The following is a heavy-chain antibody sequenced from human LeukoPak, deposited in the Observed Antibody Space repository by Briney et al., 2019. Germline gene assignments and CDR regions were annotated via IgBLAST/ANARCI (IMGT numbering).Heavy chain of an antibody. D-gene: IGHD3-10*01. Sequence: SGPRLVNPTQTLTLTCTFSGFSLSTSGMCVSWIRQPPGKALEWLARIDWDDDKYYSTSLKTRLTTSKDTSKNQVVLTMTNMDPVDTATYYCARSRGSYYYYMDVWGKGTTVTVSS. CDR1: GFSLSTSGMC. J-gene: IGHJ6*03. V-gene: IGHV2-70*11. CDR3: ARSRGSYYYYMDV. CDR2: IDWDDDK.